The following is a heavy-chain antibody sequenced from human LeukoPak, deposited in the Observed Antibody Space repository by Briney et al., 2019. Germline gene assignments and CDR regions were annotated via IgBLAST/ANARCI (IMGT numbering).Heavy chain of an antibody. J-gene: IGHJ6*02. D-gene: IGHD7-27*01. CDR3: ATVKIRSALGTRVSENYGMDV. CDR2: IWYDGVNK. CDR1: GFTFSSYG. V-gene: IGHV3-33*01. Sequence: GRSLRLSCAASGFTFSSYGMTWVRQAPGKGLEWVAVIWYDGVNKYYADSVKGRFTISRDNSKNTLYLQMNSLRAEDTAVYYCATVKIRSALGTRVSENYGMDVWGQGTTVTVSS.